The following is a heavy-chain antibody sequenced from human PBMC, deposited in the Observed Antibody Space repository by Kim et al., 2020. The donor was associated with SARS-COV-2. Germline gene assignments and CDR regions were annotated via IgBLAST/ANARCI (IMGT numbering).Heavy chain of an antibody. CDR3: ARQTXNXRNGDLMG. Sequence: SETLSLTCTVSGGSISSSSYYWGWIRQPPGKGLEWIGSIYYSGSTYYNPSLKSRVTXSVDTSKNQXXXKLSSVTAADTAVYYCARQTXNXRNGDLMGWGQGTXVTVSS. CDR2: IYYSGST. CDR1: GGSISSSSYY. J-gene: IGHJ4*02. D-gene: IGHD4-17*01. V-gene: IGHV4-39*01.